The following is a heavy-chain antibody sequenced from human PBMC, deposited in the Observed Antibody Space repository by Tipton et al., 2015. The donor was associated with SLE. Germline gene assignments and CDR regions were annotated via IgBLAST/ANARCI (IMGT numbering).Heavy chain of an antibody. V-gene: IGHV4-39*07. CDR1: GVSIHRSTFY. Sequence: TLSLTCTVSGVSIHRSTFYWGWVRPPPGKGLEGFGSGYYSGNTYYRPSLRRRAIISVDTSKNQFSLNLTSVTAADTAFYYCARQRDPSFFDPWGQGILVTVSS. CDR3: ARQRDPSFFDP. J-gene: IGHJ5*02. CDR2: GYYSGNT.